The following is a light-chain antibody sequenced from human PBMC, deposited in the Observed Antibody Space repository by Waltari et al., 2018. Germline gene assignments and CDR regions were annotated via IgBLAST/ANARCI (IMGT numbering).Light chain of an antibody. Sequence: DIQVTQSPSSLPASVGARVTITCQASQDIRNYLHWYQQRPGKAPKVLIYDATILKIGVPSRFSGSGSGTDFTFAITSLQPEDAATYYCQQYYVFPRTFGPGTKVTIK. CDR1: QDIRNY. CDR2: DAT. V-gene: IGKV1-33*01. J-gene: IGKJ1*01. CDR3: QQYYVFPRT.